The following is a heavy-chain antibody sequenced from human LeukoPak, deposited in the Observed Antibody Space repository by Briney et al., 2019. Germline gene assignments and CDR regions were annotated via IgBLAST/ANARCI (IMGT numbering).Heavy chain of an antibody. CDR2: ITNSGNSK. D-gene: IGHD3-3*01. V-gene: IGHV3-21*04. J-gene: IGHJ4*02. Sequence: GGSLRLSCAASEFTFSSYSMNWVRQAPGKGLEWVSYITNSGNSKSYADSVKGRFTISRDNAKNSLYLQMNSLRAEDTAVYYCARSRWEWLLPYWGQGTLVTVSS. CDR3: ARSRWEWLLPY. CDR1: EFTFSSYS.